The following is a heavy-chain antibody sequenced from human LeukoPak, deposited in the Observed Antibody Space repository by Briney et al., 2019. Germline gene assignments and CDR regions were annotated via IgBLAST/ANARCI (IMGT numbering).Heavy chain of an antibody. D-gene: IGHD3-9*01. CDR2: ISYDGSNK. CDR3: ARQYYDILTGYLDYFDY. CDR1: GFTFSSYA. Sequence: GGSLRLSCAASGFTFSSYAMHWVRRAPGKGRKWVAVISYDGSNKYYADSVKGRFTISRDNSKNTLYLQMNSLRAEDTAVYYCARQYYDILTGYLDYFDYWGQGTLVTVSS. V-gene: IGHV3-30-3*01. J-gene: IGHJ4*02.